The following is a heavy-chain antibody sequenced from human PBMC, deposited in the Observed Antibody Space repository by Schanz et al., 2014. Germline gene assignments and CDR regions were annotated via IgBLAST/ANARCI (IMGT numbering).Heavy chain of an antibody. Sequence: EVQLLESGGALEQPGGSLRLSCAASGITFSDYAMSWVRQAPGKGLEWVSTIASGGSHTFYADSVTGRFTISGDNSKNTLFLQMNSLRVEDTAIYYCAKEVRLVLRDWLPTPDFDYWGQGTLVTVSS. D-gene: IGHD3-3*01. CDR1: GITFSDYA. V-gene: IGHV3-23*01. J-gene: IGHJ4*02. CDR3: AKEVRLVLRDWLPTPDFDY. CDR2: IASGGSHT.